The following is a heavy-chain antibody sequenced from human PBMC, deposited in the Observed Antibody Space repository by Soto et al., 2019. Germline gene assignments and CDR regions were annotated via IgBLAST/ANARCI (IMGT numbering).Heavy chain of an antibody. CDR3: AVRGYSYGFTWFDS. CDR2: IYYNGST. J-gene: IGHJ5*01. D-gene: IGHD5-18*01. V-gene: IGHV4-59*01. CDR1: GCSISGYF. Sequence: SETLSLTCTASGCSISGYFWSWIRQAPGKGLEWVGYIYYNGSTNYNPSLKSRVTISVDTSKNQFSLQLTSVTAADTAAYYCAVRGYSYGFTWFDSWGEGTLVTVSS.